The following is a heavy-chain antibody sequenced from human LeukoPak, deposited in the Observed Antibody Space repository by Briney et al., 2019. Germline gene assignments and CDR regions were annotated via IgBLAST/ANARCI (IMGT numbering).Heavy chain of an antibody. CDR2: IYSGGST. D-gene: IGHD3-22*01. CDR1: GFTVSSNY. J-gene: IGHJ4*01. Sequence: GGSLRLSCAASGFTVSSNYMSWVRQAPGKGLEWVSVIYSGGSTYYADSVKGRFTISRDNSKNTLYLQMNSLRAEDTAVYYCARDAEYYYDSSGYSLGYWGQGTLVTVSS. CDR3: ARDAEYYYDSSGYSLGY. V-gene: IGHV3-66*01.